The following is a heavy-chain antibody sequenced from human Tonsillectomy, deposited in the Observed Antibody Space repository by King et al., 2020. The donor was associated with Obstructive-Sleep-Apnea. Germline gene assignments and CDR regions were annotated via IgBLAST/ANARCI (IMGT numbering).Heavy chain of an antibody. CDR1: GYTLTQLS. V-gene: IGHV1-24*01. J-gene: IGHJ4*02. CDR3: ATTLAYYYAISGSRQHDY. Sequence: QLVQSGAEMKKPGASVKVSCKVSGYTLTQLSMHWVRQAPGKGLEWMGGFDPEEGETIYAQNFQGRVTMTEDTSTDTAYMELSSLRSEDTAVYYCATTLAYYYAISGSRQHDYWGQGTLVTVSS. D-gene: IGHD3-22*01. CDR2: FDPEEGET.